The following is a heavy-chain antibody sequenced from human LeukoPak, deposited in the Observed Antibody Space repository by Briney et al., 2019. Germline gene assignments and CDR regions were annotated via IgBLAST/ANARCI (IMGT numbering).Heavy chain of an antibody. V-gene: IGHV1-69*04. CDR3: ARGFLGYDSSDYAFSYY. Sequence: SVKVSCKASGGTFSSYAISWVRQAPGQGLEWMGRIIPILGIANYAQKFQGRVTITADKSTSTAYMELSSLRSEDTAVYYCARGFLGYDSSDYAFSYYWGQGTLVTVSS. J-gene: IGHJ4*02. CDR1: GGTFSSYA. D-gene: IGHD3-22*01. CDR2: IIPILGIA.